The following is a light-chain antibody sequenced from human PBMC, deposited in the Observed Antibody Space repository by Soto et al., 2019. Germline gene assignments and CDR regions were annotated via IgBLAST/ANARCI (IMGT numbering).Light chain of an antibody. CDR3: QQSTKWPPSNT. CDR2: DAS. J-gene: IGKJ5*01. CDR1: QGVSTY. V-gene: IGKV3-11*01. Sequence: ETALTQSPATLSLSPGERGTLSCRAGQGVSTYLAWYQQRPGQAPRLLINDASRRATGIPDRFSGSGSGTDFTLTVSSLEPEDFAVYYRQQSTKWPPSNTFGQGTRLEIK.